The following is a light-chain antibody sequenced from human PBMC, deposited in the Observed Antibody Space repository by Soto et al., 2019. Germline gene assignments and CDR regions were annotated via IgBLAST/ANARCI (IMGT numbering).Light chain of an antibody. CDR1: QGIGST. CDR3: QQYNNWPLT. J-gene: IGKJ4*01. CDR2: DSN. V-gene: IGKV3-15*01. Sequence: EIVLTQSPATLSVSPGERVALSCRASQGIGSTLAWYRQQPGQAPGLLIYDSNIRATGVPARFSGSGSGTEFTLTISSLQSEDFAVYYCQQYNNWPLTFGGGTKVDIK.